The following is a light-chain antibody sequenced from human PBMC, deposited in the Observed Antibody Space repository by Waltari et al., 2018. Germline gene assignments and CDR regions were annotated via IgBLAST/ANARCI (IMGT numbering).Light chain of an antibody. CDR2: DNS. V-gene: IGLV1-40*01. Sequence: QSVLTQPPSVSGAPGQRVTIPRTGSRPNTGLGYDVHWYQQLPGTAPKLLIYDNSNRPSGVPDRFSGSKSGTSASLAITGLQAEDEADYYCQSYDSSLSRVFGTGTKVIVL. J-gene: IGLJ1*01. CDR3: QSYDSSLSRV. CDR1: RPNTGLGYD.